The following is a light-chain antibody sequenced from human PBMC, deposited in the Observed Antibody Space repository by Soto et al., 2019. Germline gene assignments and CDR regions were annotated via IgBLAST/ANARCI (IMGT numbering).Light chain of an antibody. CDR1: QVVSSN. CDR3: QQYNNWPPWT. Sequence: DIEMTQSPATVSVSPGERATLSCMASQVVSSNLAGYQQQPGQAPRLLIYGASTRATGIPARFSGSGSGTEFTLTTSSLQSADYAVSYCQQYNNWPPWTFGQGTKVDI. J-gene: IGKJ1*01. CDR2: GAS. V-gene: IGKV3-15*01.